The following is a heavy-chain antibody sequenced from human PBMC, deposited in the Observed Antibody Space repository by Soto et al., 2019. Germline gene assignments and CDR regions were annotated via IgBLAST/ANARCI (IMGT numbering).Heavy chain of an antibody. CDR1: GFTFSSYG. Sequence: QVQLVESGGGVVQPGRSLRLSCAASGFTFSSYGMHWVRQAPGKGLEWVAVIWYDGSNKYYADSVKGRFTISRDNSKNTLYLQMNGLRAEDTAVYYCARDMAAAGTSYYYYGMDVWGQGTTVTVSS. CDR3: ARDMAAAGTSYYYYGMDV. CDR2: IWYDGSNK. J-gene: IGHJ6*02. D-gene: IGHD6-13*01. V-gene: IGHV3-33*01.